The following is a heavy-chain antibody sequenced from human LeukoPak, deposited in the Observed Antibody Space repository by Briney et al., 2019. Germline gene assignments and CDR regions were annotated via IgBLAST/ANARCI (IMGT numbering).Heavy chain of an antibody. CDR2: ISYDGSNK. V-gene: IGHV3-30*18. CDR3: AKRGDIVLMRSPLSHYTDV. CDR1: GFTFSSYG. J-gene: IGHJ6*03. D-gene: IGHD2-8*01. Sequence: GRSLRLSCAASGFTFSSYGMHWVRRAPGKGLEWVAVISYDGSNKYYADSVKGRFTISRDNSKNTLYLQMNSLRAEDTAVYYCAKRGDIVLMRSPLSHYTDVWGKGTTVTVSS.